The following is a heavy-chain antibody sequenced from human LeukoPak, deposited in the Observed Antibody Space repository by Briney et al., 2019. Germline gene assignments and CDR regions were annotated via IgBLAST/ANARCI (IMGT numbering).Heavy chain of an antibody. J-gene: IGHJ3*02. D-gene: IGHD5-24*01. Sequence: PSETLSLTCTVSGGSISSGSYYWSWIRQPAGKGLEWIGRIYTSGSTNYNPSLKSRVTISVDTSKNQFSLKLSSVTAADTAVYYCARDEAPIGAFDIWGQGTMVTVSS. CDR1: GGSISSGSYY. CDR2: IYTSGST. CDR3: ARDEAPIGAFDI. V-gene: IGHV4-61*02.